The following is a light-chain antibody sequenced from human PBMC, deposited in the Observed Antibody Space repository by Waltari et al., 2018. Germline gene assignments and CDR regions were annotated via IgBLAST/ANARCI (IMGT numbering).Light chain of an antibody. V-gene: IGLV1-40*01. CDR3: QSYDSSLSGGV. CDR1: SSNIGAGYD. CDR2: GNS. J-gene: IGLJ2*01. Sequence: QSVLTQPPSVSGAPGQRVTISCTGSSSNIGAGYDVHWYQQPPGTTPKRLISGNSNRPSGRPDRFSGSKSGTSASLAITGLQAEDEADYYCQSYDSSLSGGVFGGGTKLTVL.